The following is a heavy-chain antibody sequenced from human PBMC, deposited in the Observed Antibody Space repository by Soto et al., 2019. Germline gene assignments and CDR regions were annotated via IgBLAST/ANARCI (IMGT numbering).Heavy chain of an antibody. CDR1: GYTFTGYY. CDR2: INPNSGGT. D-gene: IGHD2-15*01. V-gene: IGHV1-2*04. CDR3: ARDGGGICSGGSCYDAFAI. J-gene: IGHJ3*02. Sequence: ASVKVSCKASGYTFTGYYMHWVRQAPGQGLEWMGWINPNSGGTNYAQKFQGWVTMTRDTSISTAYMELSRLRSDDTAVYYCARDGGGICSGGSCYDAFAIWGQGTIVTVSS.